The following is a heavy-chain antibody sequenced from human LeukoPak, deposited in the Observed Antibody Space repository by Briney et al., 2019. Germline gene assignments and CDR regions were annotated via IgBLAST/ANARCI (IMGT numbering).Heavy chain of an antibody. CDR1: GFTFSSYS. CDR3: ARVQGVAAADPDN. Sequence: PGGSLRLSCAASGFTFSSYSMNWVRQAPGKGLEWVSSISSSSSYIYYADSVKGRFTISRDNAKNSLYLQMNSLRAEDTAVYYCARVQGVAAADPDNWGQGTLVTASS. D-gene: IGHD6-13*01. J-gene: IGHJ4*02. V-gene: IGHV3-21*01. CDR2: ISSSSSYI.